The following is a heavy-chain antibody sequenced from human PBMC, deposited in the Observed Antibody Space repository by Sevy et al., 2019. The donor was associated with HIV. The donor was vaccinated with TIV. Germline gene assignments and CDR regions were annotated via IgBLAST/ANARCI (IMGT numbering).Heavy chain of an antibody. CDR1: GVTFSDYT. J-gene: IGHJ5*01. V-gene: IGHV3-30*04. CDR2: ISYDGSRT. D-gene: IGHD3-10*01. CDR3: TRVRGLLGWFDS. Sequence: GESLKISCAASGVTFSDYTIHWVRQAPGKGLEWVSVISYDGSRTSYADSVKGRFTISRDNSKNTLFLQMNSLRAEDTAVYYCTRVRGLLGWFDSWGQGTLVTVSS.